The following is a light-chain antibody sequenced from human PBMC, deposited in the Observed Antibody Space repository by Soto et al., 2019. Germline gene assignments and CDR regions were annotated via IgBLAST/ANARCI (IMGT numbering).Light chain of an antibody. CDR2: DAS. CDR3: QQYNSYST. J-gene: IGKJ1*01. Sequence: DIQMTQSPSTLSASVGDRVTITCRASQSISSWLAWYQQKLGKAPKLLMSDASSLESGVPSRFSGSGSGTEFTLTISSLQPDDFATYYCQQYNSYSTFGHGTKVDIK. V-gene: IGKV1-5*01. CDR1: QSISSW.